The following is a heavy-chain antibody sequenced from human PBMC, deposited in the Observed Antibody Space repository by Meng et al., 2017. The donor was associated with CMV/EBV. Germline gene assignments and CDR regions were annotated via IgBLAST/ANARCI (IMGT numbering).Heavy chain of an antibody. CDR2: INPNSGGT. D-gene: IGHD2-2*01. Sequence: QVQLVQPGAGVKKPGXSVKVSCKASGYTFTGYYMHWVRQAPGQGLEWMGWINPNSGGTNYAQKFQGRVTMTRDTSISTAYMELSRLRSDDTAVYYCARGSVVVPAASDYWGQGTLVTVSS. CDR1: GYTFTGYY. J-gene: IGHJ4*02. V-gene: IGHV1-2*02. CDR3: ARGSVVVPAASDY.